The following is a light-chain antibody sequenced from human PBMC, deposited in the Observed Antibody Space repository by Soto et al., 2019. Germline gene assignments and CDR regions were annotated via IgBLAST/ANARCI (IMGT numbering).Light chain of an antibody. CDR2: AAS. CDR1: QSVNTY. J-gene: IGKJ5*01. V-gene: IGKV3-11*01. Sequence: IVLTQSPASLSLSPGERATLSCRASQSVNTYLGWYQQKPGQPPRLLIYAASNRAAGIPTRFSGSGSGTDFTLTISSLEPEDFAVYYCQQRSRWPPITFGQGTRLEIK. CDR3: QQRSRWPPIT.